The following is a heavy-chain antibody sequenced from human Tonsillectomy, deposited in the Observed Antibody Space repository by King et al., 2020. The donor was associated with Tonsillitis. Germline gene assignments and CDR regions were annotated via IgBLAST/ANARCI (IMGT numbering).Heavy chain of an antibody. CDR1: GFTFSSYW. J-gene: IGHJ4*02. Sequence: VQLVESGGGLVQPGGSLRLSCAASGFTFSSYWMSWVRQAPGKGLEWVANIKQDGSEKYYLDSEKGRFTISRDNAKNSLYLQMNSLRAEDTAVYYCARDRYNWNYNSFDYWGQGTLVTVSS. V-gene: IGHV3-7*01. CDR3: ARDRYNWNYNSFDY. CDR2: IKQDGSEK. D-gene: IGHD1-7*01.